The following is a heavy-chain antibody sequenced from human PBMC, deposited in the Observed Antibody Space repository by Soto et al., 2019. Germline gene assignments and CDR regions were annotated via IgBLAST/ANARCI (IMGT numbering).Heavy chain of an antibody. V-gene: IGHV3-23*01. CDR2: ISGSGGST. J-gene: IGHJ5*02. D-gene: IGHD1-7*01. CDR3: AKPLLPTTSYFDT. Sequence: PGGSLRLSCAASGFTFSSYAMSWVRQAPGKGLEWVSAISGSGGSTYYADSVKGRFTISRDNSKNTLYLQMNSLRAEDTALYYCAKPLLPTTSYFDTWGQGTLVTVSS. CDR1: GFTFSSYA.